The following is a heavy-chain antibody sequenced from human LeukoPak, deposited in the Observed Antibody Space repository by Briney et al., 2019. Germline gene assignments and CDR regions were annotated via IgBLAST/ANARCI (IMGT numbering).Heavy chain of an antibody. CDR3: AKELGSSIVARLSH. V-gene: IGHV3-23*01. CDR1: GFTFSSYS. CDR2: ISGSGGRT. Sequence: PGGSLRLSCAASGFTFSSYSMNWVRQAPGQGLEWVSAISGSGGRTYYADSVKGRCTISRDNSKNTLDLRMNSLRAEDTAVYYCAKELGSSIVARLSHWGQGTLVTVSS. J-gene: IGHJ4*02. D-gene: IGHD6-6*01.